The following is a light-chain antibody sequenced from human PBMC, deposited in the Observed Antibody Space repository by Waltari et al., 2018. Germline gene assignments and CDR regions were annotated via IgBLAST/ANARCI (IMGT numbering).Light chain of an antibody. CDR3: QQCYSSPYT. CDR1: LLNTNTKTD. V-gene: IGKV4-1*01. Sequence: LLNTNTKTDLCWYQQKPGQPPKLLISGVSKRDSGVPDRFSGSGSDTDFTLTISRVEAEDVGIYYCQQCYSSPYTFGQGTKVEIK. CDR2: GVS. J-gene: IGKJ2*01.